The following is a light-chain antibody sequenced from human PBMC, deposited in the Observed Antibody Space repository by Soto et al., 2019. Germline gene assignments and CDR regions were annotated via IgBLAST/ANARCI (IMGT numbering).Light chain of an antibody. CDR1: ISDIETYNL. Sequence: QSALTQPASVSGSPGQSITISCTGTISDIETYNLVSWYQQYPGKAPKLLIYEDSKRPSGVSDRYSGSKSVNTASLTIYGLQAEHGADYHCSAFAGSNTFVFGAVTKLTVL. CDR2: EDS. V-gene: IGLV2-23*01. CDR3: SAFAGSNTFV. J-gene: IGLJ1*01.